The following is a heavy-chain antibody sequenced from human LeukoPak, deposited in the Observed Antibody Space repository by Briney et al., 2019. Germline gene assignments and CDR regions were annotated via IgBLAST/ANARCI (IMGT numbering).Heavy chain of an antibody. Sequence: GGSLRLSSAASGFTMSSNWMMWIRQAPGKGLEWVASIKPYGSETYYLDSVKGRFSISRDSAKNSLYLQMNSLRIEDTAVYYCIRGGGWRGQGTLVTVSS. D-gene: IGHD6-19*01. V-gene: IGHV3-7*05. CDR3: IRGGGW. CDR1: GFTMSSNW. CDR2: IKPYGSET. J-gene: IGHJ4*02.